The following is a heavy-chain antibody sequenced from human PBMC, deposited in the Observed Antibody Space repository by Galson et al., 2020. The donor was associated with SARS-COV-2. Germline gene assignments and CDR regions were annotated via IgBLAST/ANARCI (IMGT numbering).Heavy chain of an antibody. Sequence: QIGESLKISCAASGFTFSDYAMHWVRQAPGKGLEWVAVITYEGSNIYYADSVKGRFTISRDISKSTLYLQMNSLRAEDTAVYYCARGGEYWGQGTLVTVSS. J-gene: IGHJ4*02. V-gene: IGHV3-30-3*01. CDR1: GFTFSDYA. CDR2: ITYEGSNI. CDR3: ARGGEY. D-gene: IGHD3-16*01.